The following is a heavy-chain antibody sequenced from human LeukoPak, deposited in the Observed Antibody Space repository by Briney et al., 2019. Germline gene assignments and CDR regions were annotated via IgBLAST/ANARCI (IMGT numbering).Heavy chain of an antibody. J-gene: IGHJ4*02. CDR2: IYDSDST. Sequence: GGSLRLSCVASGFSVRTNYMNWVRQAPGKRPEWVAIIYDSDSTYYTDSVKGRFTISRDSSKNTVYLQMNSLRIEDTALYYCARSRAFDLWGQGTLSPSPQ. CDR3: ARSRAFDL. V-gene: IGHV3-53*01. CDR1: GFSVRTNY.